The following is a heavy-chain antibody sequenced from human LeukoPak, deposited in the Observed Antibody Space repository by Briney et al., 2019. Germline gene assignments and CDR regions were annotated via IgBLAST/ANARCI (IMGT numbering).Heavy chain of an antibody. CDR1: GFTFSNYN. J-gene: IGHJ4*02. V-gene: IGHV3-43D*03. CDR2: ITWDAGST. Sequence: PGGSLRLSCAASGFTFSNYNMNWVRQAPGKGLEWVSLITWDAGSTYYADSVKGRFTISRDNAKNTLYLQMNSLRAEDTAVYYCVRVGVAYGGFDYGGQGILVSVSA. D-gene: IGHD4-23*01. CDR3: VRVGVAYGGFDY.